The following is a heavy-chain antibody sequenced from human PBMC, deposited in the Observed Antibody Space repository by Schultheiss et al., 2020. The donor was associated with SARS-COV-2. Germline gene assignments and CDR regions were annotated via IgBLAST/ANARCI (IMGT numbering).Heavy chain of an antibody. CDR2: IGTGGDT. J-gene: IGHJ5*02. V-gene: IGHV3/OR16-10*01. D-gene: IGHD2-15*01. Sequence: GGSLRLSCAASGFTFSSYAMHWVRQAPGKGLEWVSAIGTGGDTYYADSVKGRFTISRDNSKNTLYLQMNSLRAEDTAVYYCARDDMTPWGQGTLVTVSS. CDR3: ARDDMTP. CDR1: GFTFSSYA.